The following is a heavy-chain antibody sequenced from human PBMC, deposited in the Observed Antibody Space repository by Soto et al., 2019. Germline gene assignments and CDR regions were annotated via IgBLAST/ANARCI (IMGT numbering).Heavy chain of an antibody. V-gene: IGHV3-53*01. CDR1: GFTVSNNY. Sequence: EVQLVESGGGLIQPGGSLRLSCAVSGFTVSNNYMSWVRQAPGKGLEGVSVIYSGGYTAYGDSVKGRFTISRDNSKNTKYHQMKTRGARDRAVYYGATNRGGGGYWGQGTLVTVSS. D-gene: IGHD3-10*01. CDR3: ATNRGGGGY. CDR2: IYSGGYT. J-gene: IGHJ4*02.